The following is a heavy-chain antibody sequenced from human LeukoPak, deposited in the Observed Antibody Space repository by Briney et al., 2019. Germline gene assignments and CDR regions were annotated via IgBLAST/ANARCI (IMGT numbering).Heavy chain of an antibody. Sequence: PGGSLRLSCAASGFTFSSYWMSWVRQAPGKGLEWVANMKQDGSEKYYVDSVKGRFTISRDNAKNSLYLQMNSLRAEDTALYYCARDKSYGDSSDYWGQGTLVTVSS. V-gene: IGHV3-7*01. CDR2: MKQDGSEK. J-gene: IGHJ4*02. CDR1: GFTFSSYW. CDR3: ARDKSYGDSSDY. D-gene: IGHD4-17*01.